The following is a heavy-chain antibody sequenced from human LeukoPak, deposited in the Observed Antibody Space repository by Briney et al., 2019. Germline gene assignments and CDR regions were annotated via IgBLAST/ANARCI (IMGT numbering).Heavy chain of an antibody. Sequence: ASVKVSCKASGYTFTSYGISWVRQAPGQGLEWMGGISAYNGNTNYAQKLQGRVTMTTDTSTSTAYMELRSLRSDDTAVYYCARRATDDSSGYYFDYWGQGTLVTVSS. CDR2: ISAYNGNT. V-gene: IGHV1-18*01. CDR3: ARRATDDSSGYYFDY. D-gene: IGHD3-22*01. CDR1: GYTFTSYG. J-gene: IGHJ4*02.